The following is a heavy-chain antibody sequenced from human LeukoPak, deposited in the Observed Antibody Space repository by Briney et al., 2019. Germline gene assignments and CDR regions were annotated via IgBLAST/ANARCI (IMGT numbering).Heavy chain of an antibody. V-gene: IGHV3-21*01. Sequence: GGSLRLSCAASGFTFSSYSMNWVRQAPGKGLEWVSSIGSSSSYIYYADSVKGRFTISRDNAKNSLYLQMNSLRAEDTAVYYCARGPGATPDYWGQGTLVTVSS. J-gene: IGHJ4*02. CDR1: GFTFSSYS. CDR2: IGSSSSYI. CDR3: ARGPGATPDY. D-gene: IGHD5-12*01.